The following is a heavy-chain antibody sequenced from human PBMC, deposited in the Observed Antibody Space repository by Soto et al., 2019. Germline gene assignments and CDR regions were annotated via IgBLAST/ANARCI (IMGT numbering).Heavy chain of an antibody. Sequence: HPGGSLRLSCAASGFTFDDYTMHWVRQAPGKGLEWVSLISWDGGSTYYADSVKGRFTISRDNSKNSLYLQMNRLRNEDSALYYCAKDHSRSNIRGEEWWDITDYYYYYGMDVWGQGTTVTVSS. V-gene: IGHV3-43*01. D-gene: IGHD2-15*01. CDR2: ISWDGGST. CDR1: GFTFDDYT. CDR3: AKDHSRSNIRGEEWWDITDYYYYYGMDV. J-gene: IGHJ6*02.